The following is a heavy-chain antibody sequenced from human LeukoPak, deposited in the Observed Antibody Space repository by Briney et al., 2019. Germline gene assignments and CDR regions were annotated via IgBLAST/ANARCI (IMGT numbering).Heavy chain of an antibody. CDR3: ARVRGIAVAGGHYYYGMDV. CDR2: TRNKANSYTT. V-gene: IGHV3-72*01. CDR1: GFTFSSYW. J-gene: IGHJ6*02. D-gene: IGHD6-19*01. Sequence: PGGSLRLSCAASGFTFSSYWMHWVRQAPGKGLEWVGRTRNKANSYTTEYAASVKGRFTISRDDSKNSLYLQMNSLKTEDTAVYYCARVRGIAVAGGHYYYGMDVWGQGTTVTVSS.